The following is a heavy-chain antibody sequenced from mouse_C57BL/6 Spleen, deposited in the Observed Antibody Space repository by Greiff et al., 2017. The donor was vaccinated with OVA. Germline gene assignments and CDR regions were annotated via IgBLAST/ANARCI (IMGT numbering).Heavy chain of an antibody. D-gene: IGHD2-14*01. V-gene: IGHV1-50*01. J-gene: IGHJ3*01. CDR1: GYTFTSYW. CDR2: IDPSDSYT. Sequence: QVHVKQPGAELVKPGASVKLSCKASGYTFTSYWMQWVKQRPGQGLEWIGEIDPSDSYTNYNQKFKGKATLTVDTSSSTAYMQLSSLTSEDSAVYYCARWGTFAYWGQGTLVTVSA. CDR3: ARWGTFAY.